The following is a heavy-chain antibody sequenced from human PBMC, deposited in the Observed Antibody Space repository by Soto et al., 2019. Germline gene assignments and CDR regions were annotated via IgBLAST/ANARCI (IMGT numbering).Heavy chain of an antibody. CDR1: GGSISSSYW. CDR3: ARVSGSYSYGMDV. V-gene: IGHV4-4*02. J-gene: IGHJ6*02. CDR2: IYHSGST. Sequence: QVQLQESGPGLVKPSGTLSLTCAVSGGSISSSYWWSWVRQPPGKGLEWIGEIYHSGSTNYNTSLKSRVTIPVDKSKNQFSLKVPSVTAADTAVYYCARVSGSYSYGMDVWGQGTTVTVSS.